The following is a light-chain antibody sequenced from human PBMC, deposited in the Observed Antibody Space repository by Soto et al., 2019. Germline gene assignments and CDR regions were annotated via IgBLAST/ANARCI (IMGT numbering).Light chain of an antibody. Sequence: EIVLTQSPGNLSLSPGERATLSCRASPSVSSSYLAWYQQKPGQAPRLLIYGASSRATGIPDRFSGSGSVTDFTLTISRLEPEDFSVYYCQQYGSSPRTFGQGTKVEIK. V-gene: IGKV3-20*01. CDR3: QQYGSSPRT. J-gene: IGKJ1*01. CDR2: GAS. CDR1: PSVSSSY.